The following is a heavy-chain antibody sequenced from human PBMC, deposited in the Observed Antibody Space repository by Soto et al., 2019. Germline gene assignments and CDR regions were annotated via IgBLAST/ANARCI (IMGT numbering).Heavy chain of an antibody. CDR2: ISYDGSNK. D-gene: IGHD2-15*01. CDR3: AKECSGGSCYPLADY. V-gene: IGHV3-30*18. Sequence: PGGSLRLSCAASGFTFSSYGMHWVRQAPGKGLEWVAVISYDGSNKYYADSVKGRFTISRDNSKNTLYLQMNSLRAEDTAVYHCAKECSGGSCYPLADYWGQGTLVPVSS. J-gene: IGHJ4*02. CDR1: GFTFSSYG.